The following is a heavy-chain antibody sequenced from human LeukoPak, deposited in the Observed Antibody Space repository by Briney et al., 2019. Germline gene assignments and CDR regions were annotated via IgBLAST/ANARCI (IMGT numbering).Heavy chain of an antibody. J-gene: IGHJ4*02. CDR1: GFTFSSYA. V-gene: IGHV3-23*01. Sequence: GGSLRLSCAASGFTFSSYAMSWVRQAPGKGLEWVSAISGSGGSTYYADSVKGRFTISRDNSKNTLYLQMNSLRAEDTAVYYCAKTWASTVTYTGYYFDYWGQGTLVTVSS. CDR2: ISGSGGST. CDR3: AKTWASTVTYTGYYFDY. D-gene: IGHD4-11*01.